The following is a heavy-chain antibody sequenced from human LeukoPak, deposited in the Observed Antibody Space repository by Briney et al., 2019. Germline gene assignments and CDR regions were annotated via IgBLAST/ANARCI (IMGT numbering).Heavy chain of an antibody. CDR1: GFTVSSNY. CDR2: IYSGGST. CDR3: AGEDISGNLWPNGAFDI. J-gene: IGHJ3*02. V-gene: IGHV3-66*02. Sequence: PGGSLRLSCAASGFTVSSNYMSWVRQAPGKGLEWVSVIYSGGSTYYADSVKGRFTISRDNSKNTLYLQMNSLRAEDTAVYYCAGEDISGNLWPNGAFDIWGQGTMVTVSS. D-gene: IGHD3-22*01.